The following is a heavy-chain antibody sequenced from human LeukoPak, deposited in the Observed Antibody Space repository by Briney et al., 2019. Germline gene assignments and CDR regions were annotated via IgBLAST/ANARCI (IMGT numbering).Heavy chain of an antibody. J-gene: IGHJ4*02. CDR2: ISSSGSTI. D-gene: IGHD3-10*01. CDR1: GFTFGSYE. Sequence: GGSLRLSCAASGFTFGSYEMNWVRQAPGKGLEWVSYISSSGSTIYYADSVKGRFTISRDNAKNSLYLQMNSLRAEDTAVYYCAREEYYGSGSYYKGRLFDYWGQGTLVTVSS. V-gene: IGHV3-48*03. CDR3: AREEYYGSGSYYKGRLFDY.